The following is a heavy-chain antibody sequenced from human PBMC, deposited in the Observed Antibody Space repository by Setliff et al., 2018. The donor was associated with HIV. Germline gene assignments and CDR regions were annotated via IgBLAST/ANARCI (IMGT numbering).Heavy chain of an antibody. CDR1: VGSFSGYY. J-gene: IGHJ3*02. D-gene: IGHD3-22*01. CDR3: ARGPLDSSGYRSDAFDI. V-gene: IGHV4-34*01. CDR2: ISHSGRT. Sequence: SETLSLTCAVYVGSFSGYYWSWIRQPLGKGLEWIGEISHSGRTNYNPSLKSRVTISVDTSKNQFSLKLSSVTAADTAVYYCARGPLDSSGYRSDAFDIWGQGTRVTVSS.